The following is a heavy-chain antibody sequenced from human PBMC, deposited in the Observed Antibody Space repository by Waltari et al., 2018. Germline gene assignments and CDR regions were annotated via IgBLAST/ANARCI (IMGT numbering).Heavy chain of an antibody. CDR2: IYHSGGS. CDR1: GVHMTIAADY. CDR3: ARGGFRYYYGLDL. J-gene: IGHJ6*02. V-gene: IGHV4-30-4*01. Sequence: QVQLQESGPGLVQPSQTLSLTCTVSGVHMTIAADYWIWVRQPPGKGLEWLGYIYHSGGSHYNPSFESRLTMSIDTSERQFSLRLTSVTAADTAMYYCARGGFRYYYGLDLWGQGTMVSVS.